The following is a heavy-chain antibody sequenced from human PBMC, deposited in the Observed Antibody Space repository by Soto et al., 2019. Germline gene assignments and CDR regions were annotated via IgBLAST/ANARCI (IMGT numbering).Heavy chain of an antibody. V-gene: IGHV3-23*01. CDR2: ISARGLNT. D-gene: IGHD2-2*01. CDR1: GFTFSSYA. CDR3: AKFYCISTTCQTPAAKSTGGFEI. Sequence: DVQLLESGGGLGHPGGSLRLSCAASGFTFSSYAMSWVRQAPGKGLEWVSAISARGLNTYYGDSVRGRSTISRDNSRRTVDLQMNSLRVEDTVVYYCAKFYCISTTCQTPAAKSTGGFEIWGQGTLVSVS. J-gene: IGHJ3*02.